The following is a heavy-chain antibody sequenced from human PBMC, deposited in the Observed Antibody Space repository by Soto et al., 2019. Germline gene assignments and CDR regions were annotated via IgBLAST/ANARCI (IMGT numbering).Heavy chain of an antibody. CDR3: ARRQISPPTRGAASARGGMDV. Sequence: QVQLVESGGGVVQPGGSRKPSLPPLGSTFNTKAIHGVAQDPARGRGWGAVIGNDGNGYYYANSVKGRFTISRDNSKNTLFLQMSSLRAEDTAVYYCARRQISPPTRGAASARGGMDVWGQGTTVTVSS. CDR1: GSTFNTKA. CDR2: IGNDGNGY. V-gene: IGHV3-33*01. D-gene: IGHD6-13*01. J-gene: IGHJ6*02.